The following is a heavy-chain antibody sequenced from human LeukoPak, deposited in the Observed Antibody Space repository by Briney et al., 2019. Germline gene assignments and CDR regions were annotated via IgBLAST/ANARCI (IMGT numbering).Heavy chain of an antibody. D-gene: IGHD4-17*01. CDR1: GFTFSSYG. V-gene: IGHV3-30*18. CDR2: ISYDGSNK. Sequence: PGGSLRLSCAASGFTFSSYGMHWVRQAPGKGLEWVAVISYDGSNKYYADSVKGRFTISRDNAKNSLYLQMNSLRAEDTAVYYCANNRLKDYGDYIFDYWGQGTLVTVSS. CDR3: ANNRLKDYGDYIFDY. J-gene: IGHJ4*02.